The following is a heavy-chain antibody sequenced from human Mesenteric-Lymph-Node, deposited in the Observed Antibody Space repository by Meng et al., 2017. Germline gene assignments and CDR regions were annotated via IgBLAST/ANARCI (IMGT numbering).Heavy chain of an antibody. J-gene: IGHJ3*02. Sequence: GESLKISCAASGFSFRDSWMGWVRQAPGKGLEGVAIISPDGSDKYYMDSVKGRFTISKDNAKKSLYLQMNNLRTEDTALYYCTRDNGRYSFDDAFDIWGQGTMVTVSS. CDR1: GFSFRDSW. V-gene: IGHV3-7*01. CDR2: ISPDGSDK. D-gene: IGHD5-18*01. CDR3: TRDNGRYSFDDAFDI.